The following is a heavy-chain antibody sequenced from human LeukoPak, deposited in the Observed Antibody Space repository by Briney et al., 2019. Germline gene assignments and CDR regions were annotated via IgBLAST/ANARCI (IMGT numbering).Heavy chain of an antibody. J-gene: IGHJ4*02. CDR2: ISAYNGNT. Sequence: ASVKVSCKASGYTFTSYGISWVRQAPGQGLEWMGWISAYNGNTNYAQKLQGRVTMTTDTSTSTAYMELRSLRSDDTAVYYCARMYYYGSGSYYSFDYWGQRTLVTVSS. CDR1: GYTFTSYG. V-gene: IGHV1-18*01. CDR3: ARMYYYGSGSYYSFDY. D-gene: IGHD3-10*01.